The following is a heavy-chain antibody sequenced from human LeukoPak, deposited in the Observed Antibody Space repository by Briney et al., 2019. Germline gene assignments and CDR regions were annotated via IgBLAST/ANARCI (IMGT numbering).Heavy chain of an antibody. V-gene: IGHV1-18*01. CDR2: ISTYNGNT. CDR1: GYTFSSYD. D-gene: IGHD6-13*01. Sequence: ASVKVSCKASGYTFSSYDISWVRQAPGQGLEWMGWISTYNGNTRYAQKLQGRVTLTTDTSTSKAYMELRSLRSDDTAVYYCATHITAVPYWGQGTLVTVSS. CDR3: ATHITAVPY. J-gene: IGHJ4*02.